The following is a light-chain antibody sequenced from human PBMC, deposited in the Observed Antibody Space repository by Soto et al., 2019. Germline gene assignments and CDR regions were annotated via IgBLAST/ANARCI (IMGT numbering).Light chain of an antibody. CDR1: QSISNW. CDR3: QHYNNYSPT. J-gene: IGKJ4*01. CDR2: KAS. V-gene: IGKV1-5*03. Sequence: DIQMTQSPSTLSASVGDRVTITCRASQSISNWLAWYQQKPGKAPNLLIYKASSLECGVPSRFSGSGSGTEFTLTISSLQPDGSATYDCQHYNNYSPTFGGGPKVEIK.